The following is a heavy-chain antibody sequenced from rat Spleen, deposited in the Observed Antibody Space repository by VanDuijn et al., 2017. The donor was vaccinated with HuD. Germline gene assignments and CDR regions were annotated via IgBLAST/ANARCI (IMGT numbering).Heavy chain of an antibody. V-gene: IGHV5-20*01. CDR3: TTYDSYYHPNWFAY. CDR1: GFTFSNAA. J-gene: IGHJ3*01. D-gene: IGHD1-12*03. CDR2: ISYDGSAA. Sequence: EVQLVESGGGLVQPGRSMKLSCAASGFTFSNAAMYWVRQAPGKGLEWVATISYDGSAAYYRDSVKGRFTISRDNAKSSLYLQMDSLRSEDTATYYCTTYDSYYHPNWFAYWGQGTLVTVSS.